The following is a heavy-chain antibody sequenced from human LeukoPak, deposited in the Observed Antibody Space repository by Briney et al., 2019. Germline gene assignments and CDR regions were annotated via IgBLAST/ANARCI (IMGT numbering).Heavy chain of an antibody. CDR1: GFTFSSYG. CDR2: IRYDGSNK. D-gene: IGHD2-2*01. Sequence: AGGSLRLSCAASGFTFSSYGMHWVRQAPGKGLEWVAFIRYDGSNKYYADSVKGRFTISRDNSKNTLYLQVNSLRAEDTAVYYCAKDYCSSTSCIPGDYYYYYMDVWGKGTTVTVSS. CDR3: AKDYCSSTSCIPGDYYYYYMDV. J-gene: IGHJ6*03. V-gene: IGHV3-30*02.